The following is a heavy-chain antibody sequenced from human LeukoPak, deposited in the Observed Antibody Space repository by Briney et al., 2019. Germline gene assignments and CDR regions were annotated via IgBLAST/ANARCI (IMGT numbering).Heavy chain of an antibody. V-gene: IGHV3-23*01. D-gene: IGHD3-10*01. CDR1: GFTFSSYA. CDR2: ITGSGGST. CDR3: ARGLGSGSYSVDY. J-gene: IGHJ4*02. Sequence: GGSLRLSCAASGFTFSSYAMSWVRQAPGKGLEWVSTITGSGGSTYYADSVKGRFTISRDNSKNTLYLQMNSLRADDTAIYYCARGLGSGSYSVDYWGQGTLVTVSS.